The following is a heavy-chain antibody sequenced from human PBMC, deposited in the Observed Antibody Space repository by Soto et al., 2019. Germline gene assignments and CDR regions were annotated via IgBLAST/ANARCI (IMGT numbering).Heavy chain of an antibody. CDR2: INSDGSST. CDR1: GFTFSSYW. CDR3: ARGGSLNWYFDL. V-gene: IGHV3-74*01. J-gene: IGHJ2*01. Sequence: EVQLAESGGGLVQPGGSLRLSCAASGFTFSSYWMHWVRQAPGKGLVWVSRINSDGSSTSYADSVKGRFTISRDNAKNTLYLQMNSLRVEDTAVYYCARGGSLNWYFDLWGRGTLVTVSS. D-gene: IGHD1-26*01.